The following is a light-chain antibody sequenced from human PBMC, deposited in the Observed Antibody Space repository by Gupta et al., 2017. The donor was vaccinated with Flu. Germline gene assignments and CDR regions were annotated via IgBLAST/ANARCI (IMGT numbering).Light chain of an antibody. V-gene: IGKV1-5*03. CDR1: QSISSW. J-gene: IGKJ1*01. CDR2: MAS. Sequence: SVGDRVTITCRASQSISSWLAWYQQKPGKPPKLLIYMASTLETGVPSRFAGSGSGTEFTLTISSLQPDDFATYYCQEYNRYSWTFGQGTKVEIK. CDR3: QEYNRYSWT.